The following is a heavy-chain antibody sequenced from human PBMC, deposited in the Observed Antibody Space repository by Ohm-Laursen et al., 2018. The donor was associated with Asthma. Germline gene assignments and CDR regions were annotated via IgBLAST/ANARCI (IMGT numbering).Heavy chain of an antibody. V-gene: IGHV3-21*01. CDR1: GFTFESYW. J-gene: IGHJ6*02. D-gene: IGHD1-26*01. Sequence: SLRLSCAASGFTFESYWMNWVRQAPGKGLEWVSSISSGSSYINYADSVKGRFTISRDNAENSVFLQMNSLRAEDTAVYYCAREWGGMDVWGPGTTVTVSS. CDR3: AREWGGMDV. CDR2: ISSGSSYI.